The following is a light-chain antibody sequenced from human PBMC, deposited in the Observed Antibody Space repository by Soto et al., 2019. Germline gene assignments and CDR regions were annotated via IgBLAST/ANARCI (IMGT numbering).Light chain of an antibody. Sequence: QSVLTQPRSVSGSPGQSVTISCTGTSSDLGRYDYVSWYQQYPGEAPKLIIYDVTERPSGVPDRFSGSKSGNTASLTISGLRAEDEAAYSCCSFAGSYSYVFGSGTKVTVL. J-gene: IGLJ1*01. CDR1: SSDLGRYDY. CDR3: CSFAGSYSYV. CDR2: DVT. V-gene: IGLV2-11*01.